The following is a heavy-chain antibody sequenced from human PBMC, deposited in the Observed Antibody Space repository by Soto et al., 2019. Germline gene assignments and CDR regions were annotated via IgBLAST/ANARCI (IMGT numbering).Heavy chain of an antibody. CDR2: INPNSGGT. CDR3: ARGSHYYDSGDFDY. CDR1: GYTFTGYY. Sequence: GASVKVSCKASGYTFTGYYMHWVRQAPGQGLEWMGWINPNSGGTNYAQKFQGRVTMTRDMSISTAYMELSRLRSDDTAVYYCARGSHYYDSGDFDYWGQGTLVTVSS. J-gene: IGHJ4*02. D-gene: IGHD3-22*01. V-gene: IGHV1-2*02.